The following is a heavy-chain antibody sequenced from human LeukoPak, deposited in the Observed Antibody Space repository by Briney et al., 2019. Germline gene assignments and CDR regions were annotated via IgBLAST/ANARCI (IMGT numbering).Heavy chain of an antibody. CDR3: AKVPDYYGSGRYH. D-gene: IGHD3-10*01. J-gene: IGHJ4*02. Sequence: GGSLRLSCAASGFTFSSYDMNWLRQSPGKGLEWVAYISTSGSTIYYADSVKGRFTISRDNAKNSLYLQMNSLRAEDTAVYYCAKVPDYYGSGRYHWGQGTLVTVSS. CDR1: GFTFSSYD. CDR2: ISTSGSTI. V-gene: IGHV3-48*03.